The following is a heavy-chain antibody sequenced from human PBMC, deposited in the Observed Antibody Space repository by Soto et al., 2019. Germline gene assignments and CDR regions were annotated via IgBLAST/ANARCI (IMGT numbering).Heavy chain of an antibody. CDR3: AKEYGRLDY. Sequence: PWGSLRLSCAASGFTFSSYAMHWVRQAPGKGLEWVSYISSSIGYTNYADPVKGRFTISRDNAENSLYLQMNSLRAEDTAVYYCAKEYGRLDYWGQGTLVTVSS. CDR2: ISSSIGYT. J-gene: IGHJ4*02. V-gene: IGHV3-21*05. CDR1: GFTFSSYA. D-gene: IGHD4-17*01.